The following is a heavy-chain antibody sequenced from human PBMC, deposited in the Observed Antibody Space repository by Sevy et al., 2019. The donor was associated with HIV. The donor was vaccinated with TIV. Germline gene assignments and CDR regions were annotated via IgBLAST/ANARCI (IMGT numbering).Heavy chain of an antibody. Sequence: SETLSLTCAVSGYSISSGYYWGWIRQPPGKGLEWIGSIYHSGSTYYSPSLKSRVTISGDTSQSQFSLKLSSVTAADTAWYYCAGGVYADYSGAFDIWGQGTVVTVSS. V-gene: IGHV4-38-2*01. J-gene: IGHJ3*02. CDR2: IYHSGST. CDR1: GYSISSGYY. D-gene: IGHD4-4*01. CDR3: AGGVYADYSGAFDI.